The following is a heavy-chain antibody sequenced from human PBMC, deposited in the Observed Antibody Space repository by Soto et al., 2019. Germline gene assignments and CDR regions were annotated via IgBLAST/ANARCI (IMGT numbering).Heavy chain of an antibody. D-gene: IGHD6-13*01. J-gene: IGHJ6*02. Sequence: SVKVSCKASGGTFSSYAISWVRQAPGQGLEWMGGIIPIYGTTNYAQKLQGRVTMTTDTSTSTAYMELRSLRSDDTAVYYCAREGIAAPYYYYGMDVWGQGTTVTVSS. CDR2: IIPIYGTT. CDR1: GGTFSSYA. CDR3: AREGIAAPYYYYGMDV. V-gene: IGHV1-69*05.